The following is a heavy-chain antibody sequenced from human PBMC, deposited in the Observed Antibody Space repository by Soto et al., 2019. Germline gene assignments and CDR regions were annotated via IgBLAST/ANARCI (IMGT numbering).Heavy chain of an antibody. CDR2: IREDGGES. V-gene: IGHV3-7*05. Sequence: GGSLRLSCAASGFTFSTYWMSWVRQAPGRGLEWVANIREDGGESYYVDSVKGRFTISIDNANKSLYLLMNSLRAEDTAIYYCARDWDYWGQGTLVTVSS. J-gene: IGHJ4*02. CDR3: ARDWDY. CDR1: GFTFSTYW.